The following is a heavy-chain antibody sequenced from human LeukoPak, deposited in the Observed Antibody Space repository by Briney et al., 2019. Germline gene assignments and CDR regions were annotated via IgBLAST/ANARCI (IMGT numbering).Heavy chain of an antibody. J-gene: IGHJ3*02. CDR1: GFTFSSYE. Sequence: GGSLRLSCAASGFTFSSYEMHWVRQAPGKGLEWVSYISSSGSTIYYADSVKGRFTISRDNAKNSLYLQMNSLRAADTAVYYCARVSDSSGYGAFDIWGQGTMVTVSS. CDR2: ISSSGSTI. D-gene: IGHD3-22*01. V-gene: IGHV3-48*03. CDR3: ARVSDSSGYGAFDI.